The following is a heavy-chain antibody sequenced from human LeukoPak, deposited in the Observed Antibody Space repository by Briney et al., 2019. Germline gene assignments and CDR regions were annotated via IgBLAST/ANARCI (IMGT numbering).Heavy chain of an antibody. Sequence: GGSLRLSCAASGFTFSSYAMHWVRQAPGKGLEWVAVISYDGSNKYYADSVKGRFTISRDNSKNTLYLQMNSLRAEDTAVYYCARDRAYSSGWQALDYWGQGTLVTVSS. J-gene: IGHJ4*02. CDR2: ISYDGSNK. D-gene: IGHD6-19*01. CDR3: ARDRAYSSGWQALDY. CDR1: GFTFSSYA. V-gene: IGHV3-30-3*01.